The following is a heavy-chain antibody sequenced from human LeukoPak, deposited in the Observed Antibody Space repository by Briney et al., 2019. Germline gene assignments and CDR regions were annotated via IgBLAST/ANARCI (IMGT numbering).Heavy chain of an antibody. Sequence: SETLSLTCTVSAGSISDSFWSWIRQPPGKGLEWIGYIYYTGSTSYNPSLRSRVTISVDTSRSQFSLKLRSVTAADTAMYYCARRYNWGGDYFDHWGQGTLVTVSS. D-gene: IGHD1-20*01. J-gene: IGHJ4*02. CDR2: IYYTGST. CDR1: AGSISDSF. V-gene: IGHV4-59*12. CDR3: ARRYNWGGDYFDH.